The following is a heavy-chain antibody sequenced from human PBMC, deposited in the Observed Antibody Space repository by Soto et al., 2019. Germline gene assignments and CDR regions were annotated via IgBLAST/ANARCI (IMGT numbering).Heavy chain of an antibody. CDR1: GYTFTSYG. CDR2: ISDYNGNT. CDR3: SRESSSSCHDY. D-gene: IGHD6-13*01. V-gene: IGHV1-18*01. Sequence: QVQLVQSGAEVKKPGASVKVSCKASGYTFTSYGSSWVRQAPGQGLEWMGWISDYNGNTNYAQKLQDRVTMTSDTSPSTAYMELRSLRSDDTAVYYGSRESSSSCHDYWGQGTLVTVSS. J-gene: IGHJ4*02.